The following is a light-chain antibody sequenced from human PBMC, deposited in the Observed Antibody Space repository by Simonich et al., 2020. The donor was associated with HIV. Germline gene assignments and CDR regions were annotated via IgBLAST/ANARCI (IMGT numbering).Light chain of an antibody. Sequence: SYELTQPPSVSVSLGQTASITCSGDKLDDKYACWYQQKPGQSPVLVIYQDSKRPSGIPERFSGSNSGNTATLTISGTQAMDEADYYCQAWDSSTVVFGGGTKLTVL. CDR2: QDS. CDR1: KLDDKY. V-gene: IGLV3-1*01. CDR3: QAWDSSTVV. J-gene: IGLJ2*01.